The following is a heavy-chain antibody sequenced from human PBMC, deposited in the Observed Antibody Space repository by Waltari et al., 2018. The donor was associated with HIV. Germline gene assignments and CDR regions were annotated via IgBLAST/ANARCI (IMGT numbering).Heavy chain of an antibody. J-gene: IGHJ5*02. V-gene: IGHV1-69*12. CDR2: IIPIFGTA. CDR3: ARDVLGDILTGRTGWFDP. CDR1: GGTFSSYA. D-gene: IGHD3-9*01. Sequence: QVQLVQSGAEVKKPGSSVKVSCKASGGTFSSYAISWVRQAPGQGLEWMGGIIPIFGTANYAQKFQGRVTITADESTSTAYMELSSLRSEDTAVYYCARDVLGDILTGRTGWFDPWGQGTLVTVSS.